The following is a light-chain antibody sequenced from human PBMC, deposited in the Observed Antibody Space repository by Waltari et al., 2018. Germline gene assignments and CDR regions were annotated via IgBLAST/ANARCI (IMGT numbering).Light chain of an antibody. CDR1: SSDVGSYNL. V-gene: IGLV2-23*02. Sequence: QSALTQPASVSGSPGQSITISCTGTSSDVGSYNLVSWYQQHQGKAPKLMIYEVSKRTAGVSNLFSGSKSVNTASLTFSGLQAEDEADYYCCSYECSSTWVFGGWTKLTVL. CDR2: EVS. J-gene: IGLJ3*02. CDR3: CSYECSSTWV.